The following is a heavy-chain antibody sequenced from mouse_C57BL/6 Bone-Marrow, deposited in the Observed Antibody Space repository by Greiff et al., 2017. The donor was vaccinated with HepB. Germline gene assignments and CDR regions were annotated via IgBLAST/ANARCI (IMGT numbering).Heavy chain of an antibody. CDR3: TRPLYDYDHYYAMDY. Sequence: DVMLVESGGGLVQPGGSMKLSCAASGFTFSDAWMDWVRQSPEKGLEWVAEIRNKANNHATYYAEYVKGRFTISRDDSKSSVDLQMNSLRAEDTGIYYCTRPLYDYDHYYAMDYWGQGTSVTVSS. D-gene: IGHD2-4*01. V-gene: IGHV6-6*01. CDR2: IRNKANNHAT. CDR1: GFTFSDAW. J-gene: IGHJ4*01.